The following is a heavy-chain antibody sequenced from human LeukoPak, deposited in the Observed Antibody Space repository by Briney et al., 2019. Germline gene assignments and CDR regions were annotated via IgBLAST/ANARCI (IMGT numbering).Heavy chain of an antibody. J-gene: IGHJ4*02. CDR3: ARDYAGSPDY. Sequence: PGGSLRLSCTASGFTFSTYWINWVRQSPGEGLVWVALINGDGSTTTHADSVKGRFTISRDSAKNTAYLQMNSLRDEDTAVYFCARDYAGSPDYWGQGTLVTVSA. CDR2: INGDGSTT. V-gene: IGHV3-74*03. D-gene: IGHD3-10*01. CDR1: GFTFSTYW.